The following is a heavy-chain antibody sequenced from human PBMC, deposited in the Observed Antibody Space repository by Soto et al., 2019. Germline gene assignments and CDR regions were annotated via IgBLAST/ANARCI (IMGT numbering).Heavy chain of an antibody. Sequence: QVQLVQSGAEVKKPGASVKVSCKASGYTFTSYGISWVRQAPGQGLEWMGWISAYNGNTNYAQKLQGRVTMTTDTSXXTAYMELRSLRSDDTAVYYCARVEEGRYFDWSRGYWGQGTLVTVSS. V-gene: IGHV1-18*01. CDR1: GYTFTSYG. D-gene: IGHD3-9*01. CDR3: ARVEEGRYFDWSRGY. CDR2: ISAYNGNT. J-gene: IGHJ4*02.